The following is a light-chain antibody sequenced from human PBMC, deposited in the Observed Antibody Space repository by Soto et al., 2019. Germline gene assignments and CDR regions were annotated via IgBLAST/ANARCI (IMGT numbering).Light chain of an antibody. CDR2: AAS. J-gene: IGKJ4*01. CDR1: QSISSY. V-gene: IGKV1-39*01. CDR3: QQSYSTPLA. Sequence: DIQMTQSPSSLSASVGDRVTITCRASQSISSYLNWYQQKPGKAPKLLICAASSLESGVPSRFSGSRSATDFTLTISSLQPEDFATYYCQQSYSTPLAFGGGTKVEIK.